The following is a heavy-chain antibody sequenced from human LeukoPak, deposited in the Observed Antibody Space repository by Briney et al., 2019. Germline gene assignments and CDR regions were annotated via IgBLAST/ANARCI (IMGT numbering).Heavy chain of an antibody. CDR2: IHHGGSA. D-gene: IGHD2-8*01. CDR3: ARNGEYSMDY. V-gene: IGHV4-59*08. Sequence: SETLSLTCTVSGDSINIYYWSWIRQPPGKGLEWFGEIHHGGSATYNPSLKSRVTISVDKSKNQFSLNLISVTAADTAVYYCARNGEYSMDYWGQGTLVTVSS. CDR1: GDSINIYY. J-gene: IGHJ4*02.